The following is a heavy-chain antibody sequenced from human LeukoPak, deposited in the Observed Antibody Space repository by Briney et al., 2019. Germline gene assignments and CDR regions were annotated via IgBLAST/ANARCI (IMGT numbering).Heavy chain of an antibody. D-gene: IGHD5-24*01. V-gene: IGHV3-21*01. J-gene: IGHJ4*02. CDR3: ARAAGEMATIRY. Sequence: TGGSLRLSCAASGFTFSSYSMNWVRQAPGKGLEWVSSISSSSSYIYYADSVKGRFTISRDNAKNSLYLQMNSLRAEDTAVYYCARAAGEMATIRYWGQGTLVTVSS. CDR2: ISSSSSYI. CDR1: GFTFSSYS.